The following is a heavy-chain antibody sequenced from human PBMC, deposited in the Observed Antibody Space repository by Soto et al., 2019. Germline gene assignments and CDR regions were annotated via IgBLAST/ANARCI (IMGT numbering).Heavy chain of an antibody. D-gene: IGHD2-21*02. CDR1: GYVFSSSF. V-gene: IGHV1-46*01. CDR3: AREVNTVIMPGDTEDYSGLDV. J-gene: IGHJ6*02. Sequence: GASVKVSCKASGYVFSSSFVHWVRQAPGQGLEWMAMINPTVGSTSYAHNFQGRIAVTRDTSTATVYLDLSSLRSADTAIYYCAREVNTVIMPGDTEDYSGLDVWGQGTTVTVSS. CDR2: INPTVGST.